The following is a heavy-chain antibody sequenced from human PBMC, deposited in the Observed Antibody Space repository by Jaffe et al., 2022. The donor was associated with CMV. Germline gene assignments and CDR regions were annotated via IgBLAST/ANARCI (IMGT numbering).Heavy chain of an antibody. CDR1: GFTFSSYW. CDR2: IKQDGSEK. V-gene: IGHV3-7*01. Sequence: EVQLVESGGGLVQPGGSLRLSCAASGFTFSSYWMSWVRQAPGKGLEWVANIKQDGSEKYYVDSVKGRFTISRDNAKNSLYLQMNSLRAEDTAVYYCARDGPYYYDSPYYYGMDVWGQGTTVTVSS. CDR3: ARDGPYYYDSPYYYGMDV. D-gene: IGHD3-22*01. J-gene: IGHJ6*02.